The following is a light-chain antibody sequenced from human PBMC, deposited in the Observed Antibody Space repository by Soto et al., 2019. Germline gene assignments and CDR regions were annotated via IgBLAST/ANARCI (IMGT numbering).Light chain of an antibody. Sequence: DIQMTQSPSSLSAFVGDSVTFTCRASQGISNYLAWYHQKPGKVPKLLVYAASTLQSGVPSRFSGSGSGTEFTLTIRSLQPEDVGTYSCLHYHSPPFTFGPGTKLEIK. CDR1: QGISNY. CDR2: AAS. CDR3: LHYHSPPFT. J-gene: IGKJ3*01. V-gene: IGKV1-27*01.